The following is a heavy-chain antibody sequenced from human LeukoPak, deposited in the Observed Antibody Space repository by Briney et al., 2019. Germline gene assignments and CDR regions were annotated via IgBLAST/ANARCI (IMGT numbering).Heavy chain of an antibody. CDR3: ARLTDY. CDR1: GFTFSSSS. J-gene: IGHJ4*02. CDR2: ISTTGTI. V-gene: IGHV3-48*01. Sequence: GGSLRLSCEASGFTFSSSSMNWVRQAPGKGLEWLAYISTTGTIYYAESVKGRFTIFRDNAKNSLYLEMNSLRAEDTAVYYCARLTDYWGQGTLVTVSS. D-gene: IGHD1-14*01.